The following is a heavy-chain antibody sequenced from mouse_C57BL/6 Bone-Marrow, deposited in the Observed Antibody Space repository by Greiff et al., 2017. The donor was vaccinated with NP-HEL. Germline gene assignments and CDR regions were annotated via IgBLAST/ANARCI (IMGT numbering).Heavy chain of an antibody. CDR2: INPNNGGT. Sequence: VQLQQSGPELVKPGASVKISCKASGYTFTDYYMNWVKQSHGKSLEWIGDINPNNGGTSYNQKFKGKATLTVDKSSSTAYMELRSLTSEDSAVYYCALYYGSSYHWYFDVWGTGTTVTVSS. CDR1: GYTFTDYY. D-gene: IGHD1-1*01. J-gene: IGHJ1*03. V-gene: IGHV1-26*01. CDR3: ALYYGSSYHWYFDV.